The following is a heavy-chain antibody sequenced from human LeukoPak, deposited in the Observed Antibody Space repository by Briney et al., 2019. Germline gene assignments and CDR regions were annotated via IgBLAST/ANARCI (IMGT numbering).Heavy chain of an antibody. Sequence: SETLSLTCTVSGGSISSYYWSWIRQPPGKGLEWIGYIYYSGSTNYNPSLKSRVTISVDTSKNQFSLKLSSVTAADTAVYNCARTADGMDVWGQGTTVTVSS. CDR2: IYYSGST. CDR1: GGSISSYY. V-gene: IGHV4-59*01. J-gene: IGHJ6*02. CDR3: ARTADGMDV.